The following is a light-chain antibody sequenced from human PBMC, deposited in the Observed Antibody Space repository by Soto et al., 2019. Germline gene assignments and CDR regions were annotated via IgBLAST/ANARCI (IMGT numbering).Light chain of an antibody. V-gene: IGLV1-40*01. J-gene: IGLJ3*02. CDR3: QSYDTTLSGLV. CDR1: ASNLGAKYA. Sequence: QLVLTQPSSVSGAPGQRVTISCTGSASNLGAKYAVHWYQHLPGTAPKLLIYDNIHRPSGVPDRFSGSKSDTSASLAITGLQAEDEADYYCQSYDTTLSGLVFGGGTKVTVL. CDR2: DNI.